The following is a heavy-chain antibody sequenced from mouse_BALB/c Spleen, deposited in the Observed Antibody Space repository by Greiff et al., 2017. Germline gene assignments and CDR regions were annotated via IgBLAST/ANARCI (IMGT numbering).Heavy chain of an antibody. V-gene: IGHV5-6-3*01. Sequence: EVHLVESGGGLVQPGGSLKLSCAASGFTFSSYGMSWVRQTPDKRLELVATINSNGGSTYYPDSVKGRFTISRDNAKNTLYLQMSSLKSEDTAMYYCAREGWLLPYFDYWGQGTTLTVSS. CDR2: INSNGGST. CDR1: GFTFSSYG. CDR3: AREGWLLPYFDY. D-gene: IGHD2-3*01. J-gene: IGHJ2*01.